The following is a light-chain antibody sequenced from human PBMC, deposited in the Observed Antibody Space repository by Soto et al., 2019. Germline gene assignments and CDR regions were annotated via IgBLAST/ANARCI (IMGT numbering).Light chain of an antibody. CDR1: QSVSSN. CDR2: GAS. V-gene: IGKV3-15*01. J-gene: IGKJ1*01. Sequence: EIVMTQSPATLSVSPGERATLSCRASQSVSSNLAWYQQKPGQAPRLLIYGASTRATGIPARFSGSGSGTEFPLTIISLQSEDFAVYYCHHYNTWPPWTFGQGTKMEIK. CDR3: HHYNTWPPWT.